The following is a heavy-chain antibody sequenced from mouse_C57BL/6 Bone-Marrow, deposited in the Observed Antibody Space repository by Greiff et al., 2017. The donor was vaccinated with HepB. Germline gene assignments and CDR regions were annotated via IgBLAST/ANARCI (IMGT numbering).Heavy chain of an antibody. CDR3: TREGTCDYDGAWFAY. Sequence: EVQLQESGEGLVKPGGSLKLSCAASGFNFSSYAMSWVRQTPEKRLEWVAYISSGGDYIYYADTVKGRFPISRDNARNTLYLQMSSLKSEDTAMYYCTREGTCDYDGAWFAYWGQGTLVTVSA. J-gene: IGHJ3*01. D-gene: IGHD2-4*01. CDR1: GFNFSSYA. CDR2: ISSGGDYI. V-gene: IGHV5-9-1*02.